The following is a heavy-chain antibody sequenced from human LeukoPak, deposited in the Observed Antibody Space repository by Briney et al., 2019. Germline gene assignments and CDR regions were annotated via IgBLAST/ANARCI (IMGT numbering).Heavy chain of an antibody. CDR1: GFSLRNYG. J-gene: IGHJ4*02. D-gene: IGHD3-9*01. V-gene: IGHV3-23*01. CDR3: AKDRRRDDVLTGSFSD. CDR2: LTGSSATA. Sequence: PGGSLRLSCAASGFSLRNYGVNWVRQAPGKGLEWVSGLTGSSATAYHAGSVKGRFTTSRDNSKNTLYLQMNSLRAEDTAVYNCAKDRRRDDVLTGSFSDWGQGTLVTVSS.